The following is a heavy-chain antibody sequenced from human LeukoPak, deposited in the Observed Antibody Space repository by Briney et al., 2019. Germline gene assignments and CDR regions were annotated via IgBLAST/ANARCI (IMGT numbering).Heavy chain of an antibody. CDR2: IRQDGSEK. CDR1: GFTFSNYW. V-gene: IGHV3-7*01. J-gene: IGHJ4*02. CDR3: ARDDYDILTGYSAHFDY. D-gene: IGHD3-9*01. Sequence: TGGSLRLSCAASGFTFSNYWMRWVRPAPGEGLEGVANIRQDGSEKYYVDSMRGRFTISRDNAKNSLYLQMSSLRAEDTAVYYCARDDYDILTGYSAHFDYWGQGTLVTVSS.